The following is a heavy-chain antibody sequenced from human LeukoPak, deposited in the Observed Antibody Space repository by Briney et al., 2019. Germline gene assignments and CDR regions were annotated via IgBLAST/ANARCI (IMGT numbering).Heavy chain of an antibody. CDR3: ARVPTYGDPPDY. J-gene: IGHJ4*02. CDR2: IHYSGST. CDR1: GGSISSSSYY. V-gene: IGHV4-39*07. Sequence: NPSETLSLTCTVSGGSISSSSYYWGWIRQPPGKGLEWIGSIHYSGSTYYNPSLKSRVTISVDTSKNQFSLKLSSVTAADTAVYYCARVPTYGDPPDYWGQGTLVTVSS. D-gene: IGHD4-17*01.